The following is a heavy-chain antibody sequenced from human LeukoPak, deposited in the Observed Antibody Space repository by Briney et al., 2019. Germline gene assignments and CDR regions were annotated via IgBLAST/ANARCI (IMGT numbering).Heavy chain of an antibody. Sequence: PGGSLRLSCAASGFTFSNYWMSWVRQAPRKGLEWVSGISWNSGSIGYADSVKGRFTISRDNAKNSLYLQMNSLRAEDTALYYCAKAYYDILTGHLDYWGQGTLVTVSS. J-gene: IGHJ4*02. D-gene: IGHD3-9*01. CDR1: GFTFSNYW. V-gene: IGHV3-9*01. CDR2: ISWNSGSI. CDR3: AKAYYDILTGHLDY.